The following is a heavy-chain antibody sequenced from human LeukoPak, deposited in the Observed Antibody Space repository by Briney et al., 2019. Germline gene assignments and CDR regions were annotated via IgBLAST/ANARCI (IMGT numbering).Heavy chain of an antibody. CDR3: ARAWRYYDSSGYSLADY. D-gene: IGHD3-22*01. J-gene: IGHJ4*02. Sequence: ASVKVSCKASGYTFTGYYMHWVRQAPGQGLEWMGWINPNSGGTNYAQKFQGRVTMTTDTSTSTAYMELRSLRSDDTAVYYCARAWRYYDSSGYSLADYWGQGTLVTVSS. CDR2: INPNSGGT. CDR1: GYTFTGYY. V-gene: IGHV1-2*02.